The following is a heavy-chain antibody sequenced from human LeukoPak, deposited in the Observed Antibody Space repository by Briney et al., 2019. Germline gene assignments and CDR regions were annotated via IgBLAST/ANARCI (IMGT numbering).Heavy chain of an antibody. J-gene: IGHJ3*02. V-gene: IGHV3-30*02. CDR1: GFTFSSYG. CDR3: AAVDAFDI. CDR2: IRYDGSYK. Sequence: PGGSLGLSCAASGFTFSSYGMHWVRQAPGKGLEWVAFIRYDGSYKYYADSVDGRFTISRDNSKNTLYLQMNSLRAEDTAVYYCAAVDAFDIWGQGTMVTVSS.